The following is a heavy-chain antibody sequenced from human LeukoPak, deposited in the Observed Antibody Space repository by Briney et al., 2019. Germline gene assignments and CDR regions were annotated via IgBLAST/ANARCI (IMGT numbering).Heavy chain of an antibody. D-gene: IGHD3-22*01. Sequence: PGGSLRLSCAASGFTFSRYWMSWVRQAPGKGLECVANIKEDGSEKYYVDSVKGRFTISRDNAKNSLYLQMNSLRAEDTAVYYCARDWLAGNPYHAFDFWGKGTMVTVSS. V-gene: IGHV3-7*01. CDR1: GFTFSRYW. CDR3: ARDWLAGNPYHAFDF. J-gene: IGHJ3*01. CDR2: IKEDGSEK.